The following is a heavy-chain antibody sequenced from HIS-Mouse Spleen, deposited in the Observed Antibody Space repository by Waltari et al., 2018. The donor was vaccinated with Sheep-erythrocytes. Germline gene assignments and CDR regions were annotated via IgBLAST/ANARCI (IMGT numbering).Heavy chain of an antibody. J-gene: IGHJ3*02. Sequence: QVQLQESGPGLVKPSETLSLTCTVSGYSISSGYYWGWIRQPPGTGLGWIGSIYHSGRPSHNTSLKSGVTISLDTSKNQFSLKLSSVTAADTAVYYCARDLGYDILTGYYSDAFDIWGQGTMVTVSS. CDR2: IYHSGRP. V-gene: IGHV4-38-2*02. D-gene: IGHD3-9*01. CDR3: ARDLGYDILTGYYSDAFDI. CDR1: GYSISSGYY.